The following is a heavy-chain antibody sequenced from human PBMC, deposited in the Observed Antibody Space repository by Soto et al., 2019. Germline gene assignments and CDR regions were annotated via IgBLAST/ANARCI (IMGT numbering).Heavy chain of an antibody. V-gene: IGHV3-64D*08. D-gene: IGHD6-13*01. Sequence: GGSLRLSCSASGFNCGNHAVHWARQTPGKGLEYVSTVRSNGESIHYADSVKGRFTISRDNSNSTLHLHMRSLRLEDTAVYYCVKGFGRLDNSSPKSNVAFFRGQGALVTVSS. CDR3: VKGFGRLDNSSPKSNVAFF. J-gene: IGHJ4*02. CDR1: GFNCGNHA. CDR2: VRSNGESI.